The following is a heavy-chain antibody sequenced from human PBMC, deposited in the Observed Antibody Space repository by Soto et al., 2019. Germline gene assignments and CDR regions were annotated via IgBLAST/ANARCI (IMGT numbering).Heavy chain of an antibody. D-gene: IGHD2-15*01. J-gene: IGHJ5*02. CDR1: VFTCSSYA. Sequence: WWSLRLSCSASVFTCSSYAMSWFRQAPGKGLEWVSAISGSGGSTYYADSVKGRFTISRDNSKNTLYLQMNSLRAEDTAVYYCAKIHFYCSGGSCYPNWFDPWGQGTLVTVSS. V-gene: IGHV3-23*01. CDR2: ISGSGGST. CDR3: AKIHFYCSGGSCYPNWFDP.